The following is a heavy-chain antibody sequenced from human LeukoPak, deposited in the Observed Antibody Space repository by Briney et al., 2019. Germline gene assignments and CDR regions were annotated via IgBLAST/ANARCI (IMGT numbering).Heavy chain of an antibody. CDR2: ISWNSGSI. V-gene: IGHV3-9*01. D-gene: IGHD6-13*01. Sequence: PGGSLRLSCAASGFTFDDYAMHWVRQAPGKGLEWVSGISWNSGSIGYADSVKGRFTISRDNAKNSLYLQMNSLRAEDTALYFCVKDSYSSSWYLFDPWGQGTLVTVSS. CDR3: VKDSYSSSWYLFDP. J-gene: IGHJ5*02. CDR1: GFTFDDYA.